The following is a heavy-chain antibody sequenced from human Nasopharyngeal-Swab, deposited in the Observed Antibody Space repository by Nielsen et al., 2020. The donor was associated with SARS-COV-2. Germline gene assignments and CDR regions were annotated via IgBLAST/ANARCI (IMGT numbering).Heavy chain of an antibody. CDR3: AREQSGALYYYYYAMDV. V-gene: IGHV4-39*01. D-gene: IGHD1/OR15-1a*01. Sequence: SETLSLTCTVSGGSISSSSYYWGWIRQPPGKGLEWIGSIYYSGSTYYNPSLKSRVTISVDTSKNQFSLKLSSVTAADTAVYYCAREQSGALYYYYYAMDVWGQGTTVTVSS. J-gene: IGHJ6*02. CDR1: GGSISSSSYY. CDR2: IYYSGST.